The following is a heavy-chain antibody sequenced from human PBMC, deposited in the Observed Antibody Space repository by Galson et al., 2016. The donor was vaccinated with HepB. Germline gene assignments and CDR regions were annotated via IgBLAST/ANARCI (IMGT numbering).Heavy chain of an antibody. CDR1: GFPFSTYS. CDR2: ISSSSRYM. J-gene: IGHJ4*02. CDR3: ARGSYWLLQHGDYFAY. D-gene: IGHD1-26*01. V-gene: IGHV3-21*06. Sequence: SLRLSCAASGFPFSTYSMNWVRQAPGKGLEWVASISSSSRYMDYADSLRGRITISRDNAKNSLYLQMHSLSAEDTAVYYCARGSYWLLQHGDYFAYWGQGTLVTVS.